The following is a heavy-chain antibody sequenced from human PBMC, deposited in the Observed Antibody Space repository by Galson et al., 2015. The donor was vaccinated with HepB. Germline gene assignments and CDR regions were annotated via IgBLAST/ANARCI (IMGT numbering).Heavy chain of an antibody. D-gene: IGHD3-22*01. Sequence: CAISGDSLSSNSAAWNWIRQSPSRGLEWLGRTYYRSKWYNDYAVSVKSRITINPDTSKNQFSLQLNSVTPEDTAVYYCARDATTYYYDSSGYYLYYYGMDVWGQGTTVTVSS. J-gene: IGHJ6*02. CDR2: TYYRSKWYN. CDR1: GDSLSSNSAA. CDR3: ARDATTYYYDSSGYYLYYYGMDV. V-gene: IGHV6-1*01.